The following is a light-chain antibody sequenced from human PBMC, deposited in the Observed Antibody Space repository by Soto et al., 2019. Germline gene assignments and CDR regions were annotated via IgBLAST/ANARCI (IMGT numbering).Light chain of an antibody. CDR1: QSINTY. CDR2: TAS. V-gene: IGKV1-39*01. Sequence: DIQMTQSPSSLSAAIGDRVSITCRASQSINTYLNWFQQKPGEVPNLLIYTASTLQSGVPSRFSGSGSGTDFTLTINSLQPEDFATYYCQQSYDHPITFGQGTRLEIK. J-gene: IGKJ5*01. CDR3: QQSYDHPIT.